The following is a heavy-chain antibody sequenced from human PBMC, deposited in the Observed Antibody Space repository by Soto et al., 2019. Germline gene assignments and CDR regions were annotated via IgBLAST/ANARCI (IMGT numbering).Heavy chain of an antibody. Sequence: ASVKVSCKASGYTFTSYGISWVRQAPGQGLEWMGWISAYNGNTNYAQKLQGRVTMTTDTSTSTAYMELRSLRSDDTAVYYCARENPVTTRGGAFDIWGQGTMVTVSS. CDR3: ARENPVTTRGGAFDI. J-gene: IGHJ3*02. CDR1: GYTFTSYG. CDR2: ISAYNGNT. V-gene: IGHV1-18*01. D-gene: IGHD4-17*01.